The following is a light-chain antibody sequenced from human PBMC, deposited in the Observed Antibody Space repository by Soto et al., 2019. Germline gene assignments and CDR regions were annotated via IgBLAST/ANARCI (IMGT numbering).Light chain of an antibody. J-gene: IGKJ1*01. Sequence: DIQMTQSPSSLSASVGDIVTITCRASQSISSYLNWYQQKPGKAPKLLIYAASSLQSVVPSRFSGSGSATDFTLTISSLQPEEFATYDCQQSYSTLWTFGRGTEVEIK. CDR1: QSISSY. V-gene: IGKV1-39*01. CDR3: QQSYSTLWT. CDR2: AAS.